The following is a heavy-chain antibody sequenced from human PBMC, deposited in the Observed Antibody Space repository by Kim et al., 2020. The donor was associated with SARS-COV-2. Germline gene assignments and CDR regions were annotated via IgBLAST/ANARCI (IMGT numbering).Heavy chain of an antibody. CDR2: DDST. Sequence: DDSTYEAESVKGRFTVSSDSARNTLYLQMNSLRADDTAVYYCVRGAWLDNWGPGTLVTVSS. J-gene: IGHJ4*02. CDR3: VRGAWLDN. V-gene: IGHV3-23*01. D-gene: IGHD5-12*01.